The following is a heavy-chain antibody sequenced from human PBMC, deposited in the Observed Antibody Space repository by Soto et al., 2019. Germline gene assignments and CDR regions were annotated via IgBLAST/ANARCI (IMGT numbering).Heavy chain of an antibody. V-gene: IGHV6-1*01. CDR2: THYRSKWYN. J-gene: IGHJ6*02. CDR1: GDSFSSNSAA. D-gene: IGHD6-13*01. Sequence: WQSLSLTCPISGDSFSSNSAAWYWISQSPSRGLEWLGRTHYRSKWYNDYAVSVKSRITINPDTSKNQFSLQLNSVTPEDTAVYYCARWPRQLKYYYYGMDVWGQGTTVTVSS. CDR3: ARWPRQLKYYYYGMDV.